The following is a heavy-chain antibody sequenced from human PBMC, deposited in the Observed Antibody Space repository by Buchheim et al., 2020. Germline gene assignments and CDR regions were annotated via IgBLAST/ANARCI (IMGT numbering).Heavy chain of an antibody. J-gene: IGHJ4*02. CDR3: ARRLQQRFDN. CDR1: GFIFTSYS. D-gene: IGHD6-25*01. CDR2: ISSTSATV. V-gene: IGHV3-48*02. Sequence: EEQLVESGGGLVQPGGSLRLSCVGSGFIFTSYSMNWVRQAPGKGLEWVSYISSTSATVYYSDSVKGRFTISRENAKNSLYLQINSLRDEDSAVYYCARRLQQRFDNWGQGTL.